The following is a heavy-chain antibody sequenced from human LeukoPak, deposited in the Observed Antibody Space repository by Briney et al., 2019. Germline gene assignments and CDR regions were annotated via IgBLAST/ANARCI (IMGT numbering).Heavy chain of an antibody. Sequence: PSETLSLTCTVSGGSISSGDYYWSWIRQPPGKGLEWIGYIYYSGSTYYNPSLKSRVTISVDTSKNQFSLKLSSVTAADTAVYYCARDDSSGYHDAFAIWGQGTMVTVSS. J-gene: IGHJ3*02. V-gene: IGHV4-30-4*08. CDR3: ARDDSSGYHDAFAI. CDR1: GGSISSGDYY. CDR2: IYYSGST. D-gene: IGHD3-22*01.